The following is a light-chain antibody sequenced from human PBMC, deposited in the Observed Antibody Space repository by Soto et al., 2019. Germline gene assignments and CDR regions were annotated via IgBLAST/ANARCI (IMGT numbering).Light chain of an antibody. CDR3: QSYDSSLSGWV. CDR1: SSHIGAGYD. V-gene: IGLV1-40*01. J-gene: IGLJ3*02. Sequence: QLVLTQPPSVSGAPGQRVTISCTGSSSHIGAGYDVHWYQQLPGTAPKLLIYGNSNRPSGVPDRFSGSKSGTSASLAITGLQAEDEADYYCQSYDSSLSGWVFGGGTKLTVL. CDR2: GNS.